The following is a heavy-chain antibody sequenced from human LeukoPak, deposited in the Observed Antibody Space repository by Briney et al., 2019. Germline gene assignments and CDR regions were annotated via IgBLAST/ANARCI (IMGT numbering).Heavy chain of an antibody. Sequence: PSETLSLTCTVSGGSISSYYWSWIRQPPGKGLEWIGYIYYSGSTNYNPSLKSRVTISVDTSKNQFSLKLSSVTAADTAVYYCAREHHYYDSSGYYYRRKLDAFDIWGQGTMVTVSS. CDR2: IYYSGST. CDR1: GGSISSYY. CDR3: AREHHYYDSSGYYYRRKLDAFDI. J-gene: IGHJ3*02. V-gene: IGHV4-59*01. D-gene: IGHD3-22*01.